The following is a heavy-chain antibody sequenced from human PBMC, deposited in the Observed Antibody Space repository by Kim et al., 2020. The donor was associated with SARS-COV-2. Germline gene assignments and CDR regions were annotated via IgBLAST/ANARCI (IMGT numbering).Heavy chain of an antibody. CDR3: ARRKRSFDY. J-gene: IGHJ4*02. V-gene: IGHV3-11*01. CDR2: GDTK. Sequence: GDTKYYAGSVKGRFTISRDNAKNSLYLQMNSLRAEDTAVYYCARRKRSFDYWGQGTLVTVSS.